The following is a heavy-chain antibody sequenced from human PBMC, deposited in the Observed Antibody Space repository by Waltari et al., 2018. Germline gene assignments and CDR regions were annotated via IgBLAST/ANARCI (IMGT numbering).Heavy chain of an antibody. J-gene: IGHJ4*02. D-gene: IGHD3-3*01. CDR2: SSGSGGST. Sequence: EVQLLESGGGLVQPGGSLRLSCAASGFTFSSYAMTWVRQAPGKGLEWVSGSSGSGGSTYYADSVKGRFAISRDNSKNTMYMQMNSLRAEDTAVYYCAKYVDFWSVEPGYFDYWGQGTLVTVSS. V-gene: IGHV3-23*01. CDR1: GFTFSSYA. CDR3: AKYVDFWSVEPGYFDY.